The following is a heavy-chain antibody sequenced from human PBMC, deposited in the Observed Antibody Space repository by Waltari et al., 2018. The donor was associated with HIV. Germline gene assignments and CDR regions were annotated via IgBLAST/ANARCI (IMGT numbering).Heavy chain of an antibody. CDR3: TRSLHILAGSSQGDLAY. D-gene: IGHD3-9*01. CDR2: IYYTGRR. CDR1: GNGISDDY. Sequence: QLQLQESRPGLVKPSAPLSLTCSVTGNGISDDYWRWIRQPPGKGLEWIGTIYYTGRRNYSPSLKSRLTLSVDRSANSLSLRLKSVTAADTAVYYCTRSLHILAGSSQGDLAYWGQGILVAVSS. V-gene: IGHV4-59*08. J-gene: IGHJ4*02.